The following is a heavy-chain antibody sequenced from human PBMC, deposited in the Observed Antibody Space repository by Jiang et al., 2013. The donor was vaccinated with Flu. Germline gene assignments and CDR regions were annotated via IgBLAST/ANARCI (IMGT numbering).Heavy chain of an antibody. CDR2: IIQTGNDI. Sequence: RLSCAASGFSLSAYTVNWVRQAPGKGLEWISSIIQTGNDIHYADSVKGRFTISRDNANNSLYLHLNNLRAEDTGSYYCTTRQMSGRLHHYFYGMAIWGQGTTVTVSS. CDR1: GFSLSAYT. D-gene: IGHD4-11*01. CDR3: TTRQMSGRLHHYFYGMAI. J-gene: IGHJ6*02. V-gene: IGHV3-21*01.